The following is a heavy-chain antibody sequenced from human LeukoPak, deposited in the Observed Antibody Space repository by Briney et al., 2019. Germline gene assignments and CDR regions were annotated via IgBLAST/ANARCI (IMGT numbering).Heavy chain of an antibody. V-gene: IGHV4-39*01. D-gene: IGHD6-13*01. J-gene: IGHJ6*02. CDR2: IYYSGST. CDR3: ARQVGTGLMAAAGIYYYYYGMDV. CDR1: GFTFSSYA. Sequence: PGGSLRLSCAASGFTFSSYAMSWVRQAPGKGLEWIGSIYYSGSTYYNPSLKSRVTISVDTSKNQFSLKLSSVTAADTAVYYCARQVGTGLMAAAGIYYYYYGMDVWGQGTTVTVSS.